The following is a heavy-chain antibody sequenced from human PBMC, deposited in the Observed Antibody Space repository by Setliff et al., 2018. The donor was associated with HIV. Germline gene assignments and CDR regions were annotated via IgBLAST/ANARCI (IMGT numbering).Heavy chain of an antibody. Sequence: KISCKASGYSFTAYGISWVRQAPGQGLEWMGVINTSGGSAGYAEKFRGRVTMTRDTSTNTVYMDLRNLRSEDTAVYYCARNQGDSSGWYAGDYWGHGTLVTVSS. CDR2: INTSGGSA. CDR3: ARNQGDSSGWYAGDY. D-gene: IGHD6-19*01. CDR1: GYSFTAYG. V-gene: IGHV1-46*01. J-gene: IGHJ4*01.